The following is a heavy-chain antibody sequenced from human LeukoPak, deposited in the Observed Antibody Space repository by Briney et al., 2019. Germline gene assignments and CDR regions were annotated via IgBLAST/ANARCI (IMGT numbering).Heavy chain of an antibody. D-gene: IGHD3-22*01. CDR1: GYTFTSYA. V-gene: IGHV1-3*01. J-gene: IGHJ3*02. CDR2: INAGNGNT. CDR3: ARAADYYDSSGYYDAFDI. Sequence: GASVKVSCKASGYTFTSYAMHWVRQAPGQRLEWMGWINAGNGNTKYSQKFQGRVTITRDTSASTAYMELSSLRSEDTAVYYCARAADYYDSSGYYDAFDIWGQGTMVTVSS.